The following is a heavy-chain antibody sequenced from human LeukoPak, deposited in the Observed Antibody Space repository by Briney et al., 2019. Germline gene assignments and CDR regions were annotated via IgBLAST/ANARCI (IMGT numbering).Heavy chain of an antibody. V-gene: IGHV4-4*07. CDR2: IYPTGST. CDR1: GGSISSYY. J-gene: IGHJ6*03. Sequence: PSETLSLTCTVSGGSISSYYWSWIRQPAGKGLEWIGRIYPTGSTNYNPSLKSRVTMSVDTSKNQFSLRLSSVTAADTAVYYCARDGKADYYYYMDVWGKGTTVTVSS. D-gene: IGHD1-26*01. CDR3: ARDGKADYYYYMDV.